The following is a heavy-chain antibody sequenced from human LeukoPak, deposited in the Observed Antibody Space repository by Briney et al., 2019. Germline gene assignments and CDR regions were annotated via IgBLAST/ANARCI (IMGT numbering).Heavy chain of an antibody. V-gene: IGHV3-21*01. CDR2: ISSSSSYI. Sequence: PGGSLRLSCGASGFTFSSYWMSWVRQTPGKGLEWVSSISSSSSYIYYADSVKGRFTISRDNAKNSLYLQMNSLRAEDTAVYYCARGSLKFDYWGQGTLVTVSS. J-gene: IGHJ4*02. CDR1: GFTFSSYW. CDR3: ARGSLKFDY.